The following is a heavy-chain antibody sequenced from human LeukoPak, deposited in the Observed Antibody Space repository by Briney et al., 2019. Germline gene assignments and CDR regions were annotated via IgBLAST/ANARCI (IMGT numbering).Heavy chain of an antibody. J-gene: IGHJ6*03. CDR2: INPNSGGT. V-gene: IGHV1-2*04. CDR3: ARISDYYYYMDV. Sequence: GASVKVSCKASGYTFTGYYMHWVRQAPGQGLEWMGWINPNSGGTNYAQKFQGWVTMTRDTSISTAYMELSRLRSDDTAVYYCARISDYYYYMDVWGKGTTVTVSS. CDR1: GYTFTGYY.